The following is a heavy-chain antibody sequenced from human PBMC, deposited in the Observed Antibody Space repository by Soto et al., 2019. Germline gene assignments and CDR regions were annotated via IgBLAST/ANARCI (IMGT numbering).Heavy chain of an antibody. D-gene: IGHD6-19*01. J-gene: IGHJ4*02. CDR1: CGSIDSGAFS. CDR3: ARIHWAQSSLDY. Sequence: SETLSLTCAVSCGSIDSGAFSLSWIRQPPGKGLEWIGYVTHSGTAYSIPSLNGRLTLSVDSSQTQFSLKLTSVTAADSAFYYCARIHWAQSSLDYWGRGILVTSPQ. CDR2: VTHSGTA. V-gene: IGHV4-30-2*01.